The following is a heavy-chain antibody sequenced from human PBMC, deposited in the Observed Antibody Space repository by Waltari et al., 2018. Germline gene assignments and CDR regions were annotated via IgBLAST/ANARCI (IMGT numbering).Heavy chain of an antibody. CDR1: GFTFSSYE. J-gene: IGHJ6*03. D-gene: IGHD3-10*01. CDR3: AGANMDYYMDV. CDR2: ISSSGSTL. V-gene: IGHV3-48*03. Sequence: EVQLVESGGGLVQPGGSLRLSCAASGFTFSSYEMNWVRQAPGKGLEWVSYISSSGSTLYYADAVKCRFTISRDNAKNALYLQMSSLRAENTAVYYCAGANMDYYMDVWGKGTTVTVSS.